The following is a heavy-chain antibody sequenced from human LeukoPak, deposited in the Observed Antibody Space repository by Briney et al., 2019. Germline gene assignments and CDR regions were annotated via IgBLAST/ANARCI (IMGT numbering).Heavy chain of an antibody. V-gene: IGHV3-23*01. CDR3: AKDLEHYYYYMDV. J-gene: IGHJ6*03. CDR1: GFSFISYD. Sequence: GGSLRLSCAASGFSFISYDMSWVRQAPGKGLEWVSTVRGSGDNTYYADSVKGRFTISRDNSKNTLYLQMNSLRAEDTAVYYCAKDLEHYYYYMDVWGKGTTVTVSS. CDR2: VRGSGDNT. D-gene: IGHD1-1*01.